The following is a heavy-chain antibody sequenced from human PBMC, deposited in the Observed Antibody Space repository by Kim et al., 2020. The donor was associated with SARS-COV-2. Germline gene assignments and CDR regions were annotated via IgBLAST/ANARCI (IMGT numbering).Heavy chain of an antibody. D-gene: IGHD3-10*01. CDR3: ARDSGGVWWFGESTRLSDFDY. J-gene: IGHJ4*02. V-gene: IGHV3-21*01. CDR2: ISSSSSYI. Sequence: GGSLRLSCAASGFTFSSYSMNWVRQAPGKGLEWVSSISSSSSYIYYADSVKGRFTISRDNAKNSLYLQMNSLRAEDTAVYYCARDSGGVWWFGESTRLSDFDYWGQGTLVTVSS. CDR1: GFTFSSYS.